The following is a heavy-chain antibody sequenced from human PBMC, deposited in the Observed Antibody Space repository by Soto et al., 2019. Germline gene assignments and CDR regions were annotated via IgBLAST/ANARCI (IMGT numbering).Heavy chain of an antibody. CDR2: IWYDGSNK. CDR1: GFTFSSYG. Sequence: HPGGSLRLSCAASGFTFSSYGMHWVRQAPGKGLEWVAVIWYDGSNKYYADSVKGRFTISRDNSKNTLYLQMNSLRAEDTAVYYCARETPLGIAARGSFDYWGQGTLVTVSS. D-gene: IGHD6-6*01. V-gene: IGHV3-33*01. J-gene: IGHJ4*02. CDR3: ARETPLGIAARGSFDY.